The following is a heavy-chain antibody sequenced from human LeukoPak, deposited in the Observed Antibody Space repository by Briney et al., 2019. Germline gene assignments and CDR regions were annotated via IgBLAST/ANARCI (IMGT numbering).Heavy chain of an antibody. V-gene: IGHV1-18*01. CDR3: ARDSAYLGIAVAGTEYYYSMDV. J-gene: IGHJ6*02. CDR2: ISAYNGNT. Sequence: ASVKVSCKASGYTFTSYGISWVRQAPGQGLEWMGWISAYNGNTNYAQKLQGRVTMTTDTSTSTAYMELRSLRSDDTAVYYCARDSAYLGIAVAGTEYYYSMDVWGQGTTVTVSS. D-gene: IGHD6-19*01. CDR1: GYTFTSYG.